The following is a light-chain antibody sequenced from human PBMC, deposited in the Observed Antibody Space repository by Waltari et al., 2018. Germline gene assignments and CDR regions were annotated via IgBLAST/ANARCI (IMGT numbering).Light chain of an antibody. CDR2: RHN. J-gene: IGLJ3*02. V-gene: IGLV1-47*01. Sequence: QSVLTQPPSASGTPGQRVTIPRSGSSLNIGSTYVYCSQQFPGAAPKPPISRHNQRPSGVPDRFSASKSGTSTSLAISGLRSEDEADYYCAAWDDSLSAWVFGGGTKVTVL. CDR3: AAWDDSLSAWV. CDR1: SLNIGSTY.